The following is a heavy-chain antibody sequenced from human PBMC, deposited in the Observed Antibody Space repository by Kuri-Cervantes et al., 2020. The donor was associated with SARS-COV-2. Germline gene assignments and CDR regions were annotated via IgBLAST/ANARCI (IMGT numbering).Heavy chain of an antibody. CDR1: GYTFTSYD. V-gene: IGHV1-2*02. CDR2: INPNSGGT. D-gene: IGHD3-10*01. CDR3: ARDDGKPTYYYGSGSYRY. J-gene: IGHJ4*02. Sequence: ASVKVSCKASGYTFTSYDINWVRQATGQGLEWMGWINPNSGGTNYAQKFQGRVTMTRDTSISTAYMELSRLRSDDTAVYYCARDDGKPTYYYGSGSYRYWGQGTLVTVSS.